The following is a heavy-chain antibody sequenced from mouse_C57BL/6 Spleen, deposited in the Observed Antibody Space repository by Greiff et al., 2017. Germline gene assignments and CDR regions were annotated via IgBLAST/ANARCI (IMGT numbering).Heavy chain of an antibody. CDR3: AYYYGSSYNHWYFDV. D-gene: IGHD1-1*01. CDR2: IYPGDGDT. CDR1: GYAFSSSW. J-gene: IGHJ1*03. V-gene: IGHV1-82*01. Sequence: VQLQQSGPELVKPGASVKISCKASGYAFSSSWMNWVKQRPGKGLEWIGRIYPGDGDTNYNGQVKGKATLTADKSSSIAYMQLSSLTSEDSAVYFCAYYYGSSYNHWYFDVWGTGTTVTVSS.